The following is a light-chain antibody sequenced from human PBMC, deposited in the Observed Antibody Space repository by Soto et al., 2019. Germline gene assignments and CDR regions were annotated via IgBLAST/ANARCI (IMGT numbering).Light chain of an antibody. CDR1: QSVASD. Sequence: EIVMTQSPVTLSVSPGERVTLSCRASQSVASDLAWYQQKPGQAPRLLIYGVYTRASGVPARFSGSGSGAAFALTISSLQTDDFAIYYCQQYNDLPRPTFGGGTRVEIK. V-gene: IGKV3-15*01. CDR3: QQYNDLPRPT. CDR2: GVY. J-gene: IGKJ4*01.